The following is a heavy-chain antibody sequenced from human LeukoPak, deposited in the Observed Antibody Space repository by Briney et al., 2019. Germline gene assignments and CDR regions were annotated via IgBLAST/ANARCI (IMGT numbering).Heavy chain of an antibody. V-gene: IGHV4-34*01. Sequence: SETLSLTCAVYGGSFSGYYWSWIRQPPGKGLEWIGEINHSGSTNYNPSLKSRVTISVDTSKNQFSLKLSSVTAADTAVYYCASQGGYYYDSSGYYAWGQGTLVTVSS. CDR1: GGSFSGYY. D-gene: IGHD3-22*01. CDR2: INHSGST. CDR3: ASQGGYYYDSSGYYA. J-gene: IGHJ5*02.